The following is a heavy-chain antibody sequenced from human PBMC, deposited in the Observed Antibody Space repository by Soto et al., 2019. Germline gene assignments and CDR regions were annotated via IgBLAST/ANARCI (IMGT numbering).Heavy chain of an antibody. CDR3: ARTKIGQWLVRVVEYYYYYGMDV. CDR2: IIPIFGTA. V-gene: IGHV1-69*13. D-gene: IGHD6-19*01. Sequence: SVKVSCKASGGTFSSYAISWVRQAPGQGLEWMGGIIPIFGTANYAQKFQGRVTITADESTSTAYMELSSLRSEDTAVYYCARTKIGQWLVRVVEYYYYYGMDVWGQGTTVTVSS. J-gene: IGHJ6*02. CDR1: GGTFSSYA.